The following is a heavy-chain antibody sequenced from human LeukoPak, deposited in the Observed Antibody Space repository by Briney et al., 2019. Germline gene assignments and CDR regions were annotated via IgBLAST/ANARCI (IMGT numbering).Heavy chain of an antibody. V-gene: IGHV1-18*01. CDR1: GYPSSDYG. D-gene: IGHD6-19*01. J-gene: IGHJ5*02. CDR3: ATVKRAVSDTWLDL. Sequence: ASVKVSCKASGYPSSDYGFTWVRQAPGQGLEWMGWISAYNGNTDYAQKFQDRVTLTIDTSTSTAYLGLRSLRSDDTAVYYCATVKRAVSDTWLDLWGQGTLVTVSS. CDR2: ISAYNGNT.